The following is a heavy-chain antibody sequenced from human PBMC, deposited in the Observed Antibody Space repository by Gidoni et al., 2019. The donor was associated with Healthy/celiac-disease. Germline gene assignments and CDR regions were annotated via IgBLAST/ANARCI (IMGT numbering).Heavy chain of an antibody. J-gene: IGHJ5*02. V-gene: IGHV4-30-2*01. CDR2: IYHSGST. D-gene: IGHD3-22*01. CDR1: GGSISSGGYS. Sequence: QLQLQESGSGLVKPSQTLSLTCAVSGGSISSGGYSWRWIRQPPGKGLEWIGYIYHSGSTYYNPSLKSRVTISVDRSKNQFSLKLSSVTAADTAVYYCARGPEIYFSSGYSPLGWFDPWGQGTLVTVSS. CDR3: ARGPEIYFSSGYSPLGWFDP.